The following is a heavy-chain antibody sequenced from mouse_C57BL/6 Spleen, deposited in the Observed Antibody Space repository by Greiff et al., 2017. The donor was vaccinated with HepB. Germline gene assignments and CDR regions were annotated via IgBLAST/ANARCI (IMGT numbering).Heavy chain of an antibody. J-gene: IGHJ1*03. V-gene: IGHV3-6*01. D-gene: IGHD2-4*01. CDR2: ISYDGSN. Sequence: EVQLQQSGPGLVKPSQSLSLTCSVTGYSITSGYYWNWIRQFPGNKLEWMGYISYDGSNNYNPSLKNRISITRDTSKNQFFLKLNSVTTEDTATYYCARDTDYDYGYWYFDVWGTGTTVTVSS. CDR3: ARDTDYDYGYWYFDV. CDR1: GYSITSGYY.